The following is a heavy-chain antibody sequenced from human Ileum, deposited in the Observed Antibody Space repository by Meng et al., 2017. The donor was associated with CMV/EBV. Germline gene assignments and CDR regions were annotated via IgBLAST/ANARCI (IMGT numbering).Heavy chain of an antibody. D-gene: IGHD2-2*01. V-gene: IGHV4-4*02. CDR1: GGSIGSITC. CDR2: ICYSGST. CDR3: ARGYASWTVDGRVGY. Sequence: QVQLQESGPGLVKPSGTLSLTCTVAGGSIGSITCGSWVRQPPGKGLEWIGEICYSGSTNYNSSLESRVTISLDKSNNQFSLKLSSVTAADTAVYYCARGYASWTVDGRVGYWGQGTLVTVSS. J-gene: IGHJ4*02.